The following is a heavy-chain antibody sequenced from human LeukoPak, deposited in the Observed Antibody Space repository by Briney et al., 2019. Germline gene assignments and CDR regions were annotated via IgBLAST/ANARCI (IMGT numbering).Heavy chain of an antibody. D-gene: IGHD5-24*01. J-gene: IGHJ4*02. CDR3: AREMTIITYSFDS. CDR2: ISETGGTI. CDR1: GFTFSNDA. V-gene: IGHV3-23*01. Sequence: GGSLRLSCAPSGFTFSNDAMSWVRQAPGKGLEWVSAISETGGTIHYADSVRGRFTISRDNSKNTLYLQMNSLRAEDTAVYYCAREMTIITYSFDSWGQGTLVTVSS.